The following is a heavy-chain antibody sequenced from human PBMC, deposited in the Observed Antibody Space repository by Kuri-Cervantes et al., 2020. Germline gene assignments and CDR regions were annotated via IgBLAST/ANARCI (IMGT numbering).Heavy chain of an antibody. V-gene: IGHV1-18*04. CDR3: ARDNGRVVVPAAILLLGWFDP. CDR1: GYTFTGYY. D-gene: IGHD2-2*01. J-gene: IGHJ5*02. Sequence: ASVKVSCKASGYTFTGYYMHWVRQAPGQGLEWMGWISAYNGNTNYAQKLQGRVTMTTDTSTSTAYMELRSLRSDDTAVYYCARDNGRVVVPAAILLLGWFDPWGQGTLVTVSS. CDR2: ISAYNGNT.